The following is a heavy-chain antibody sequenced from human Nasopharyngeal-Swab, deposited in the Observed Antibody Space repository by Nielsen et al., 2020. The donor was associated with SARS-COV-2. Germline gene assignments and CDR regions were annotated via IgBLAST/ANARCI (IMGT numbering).Heavy chain of an antibody. Sequence: GESLKISCAGSGFNFSDYYMSWIRQAPGKGLEWVSYISSSGSTIYYADSVKGRFTISRDNAKNSLYLQMNSLRAEDTAVYYCARRGGYGTPVDYWGQGTLVTVSS. CDR3: ARRGGYGTPVDY. V-gene: IGHV3-11*04. CDR2: ISSSGSTI. J-gene: IGHJ4*02. CDR1: GFNFSDYY. D-gene: IGHD5-18*01.